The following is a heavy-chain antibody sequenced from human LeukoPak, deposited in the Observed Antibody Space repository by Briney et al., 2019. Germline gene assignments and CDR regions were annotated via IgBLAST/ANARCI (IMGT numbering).Heavy chain of an antibody. D-gene: IGHD3-22*01. Sequence: GASVKVSCKASGYTFTGYHMHWVRQAPGQGLEWMGWINPNSGGTNYAQKFQGRVTMTRDTSISTAYMELSRLRSDDTAVYYCARDYYDSSGYRYFDYWGQGTLVTVSS. CDR2: INPNSGGT. J-gene: IGHJ4*02. V-gene: IGHV1-2*02. CDR3: ARDYYDSSGYRYFDY. CDR1: GYTFTGYH.